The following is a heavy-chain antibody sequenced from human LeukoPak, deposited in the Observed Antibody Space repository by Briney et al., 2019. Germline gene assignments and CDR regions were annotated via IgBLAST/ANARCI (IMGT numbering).Heavy chain of an antibody. V-gene: IGHV1-18*04. D-gene: IGHD2-15*01. CDR2: ISAYNGNT. J-gene: IGHJ3*02. CDR3: ARVRYCSGGSCYSDAFDI. CDR1: GYTFTIYG. Sequence: ASVKVSCKASGYTFTIYGISWVRQAPGQGREWMGWISAYNGNTNYAQKLQGRVTMTTDTSTSTAYMELRSLRSDDTAVYYCARVRYCSGGSCYSDAFDIWGQGTMVTVSS.